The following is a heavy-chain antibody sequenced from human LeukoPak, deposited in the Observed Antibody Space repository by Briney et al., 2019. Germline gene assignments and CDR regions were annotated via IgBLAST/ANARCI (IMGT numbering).Heavy chain of an antibody. V-gene: IGHV5-51*01. CDR3: ARHLATVTASRQYSYYGMDV. CDR2: IYPVDSDI. D-gene: IGHD4-17*01. Sequence: GESLKISCKASGFSFTFTKNWIGWVRQVPGEGLEWMGIIYPVDSDIRYNPSFQGQVTISVDKSISTTYLQWSSLKASDTAIYYCARHLATVTASRQYSYYGMDVWGQGTTVTVSS. J-gene: IGHJ6*02. CDR1: GFSFTFTKNW.